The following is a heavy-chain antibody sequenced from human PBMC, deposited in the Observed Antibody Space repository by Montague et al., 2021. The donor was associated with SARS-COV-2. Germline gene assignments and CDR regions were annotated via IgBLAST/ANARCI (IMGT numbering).Heavy chain of an antibody. CDR1: GFSLSTSGMC. CDR2: IYYSGST. J-gene: IGHJ6*03. D-gene: IGHD3-3*01. V-gene: IGHV4-61*08. CDR3: ARALVPEEWLFRGDYYYYRDV. Sequence: LVKPTQTLTLTCTFSGFSLSTSGMCVSWIRQPPGKGLEWIGYIYYSGSTNYNPSLKSRVTISVNTSKNQFSLKLSSVTAADTAVYYCARALVPEEWLFRGDYYYYRDVWGKGTTVTVSS.